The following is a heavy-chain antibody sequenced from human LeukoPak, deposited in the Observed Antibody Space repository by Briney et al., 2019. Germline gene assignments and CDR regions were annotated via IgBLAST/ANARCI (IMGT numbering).Heavy chain of an antibody. D-gene: IGHD3-9*01. Sequence: PGGSLRLSCAASGFTFRSYNMNWVRQAPGKGLEWVSSISSSSSYIYYADSVKGRFTISRDNAKNSLYLRMNSLRAEDTAVYYCARTTPFQIYDILAGSRYDAFDIWGQGTTVTVSS. CDR2: ISSSSSYI. CDR1: GFTFRSYN. J-gene: IGHJ3*02. CDR3: ARTTPFQIYDILAGSRYDAFDI. V-gene: IGHV3-21*01.